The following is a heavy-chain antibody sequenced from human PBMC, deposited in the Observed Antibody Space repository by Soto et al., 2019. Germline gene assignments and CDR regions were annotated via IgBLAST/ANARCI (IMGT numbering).Heavy chain of an antibody. CDR3: AKGMGSGRSSGFDY. J-gene: IGHJ4*02. Sequence: PGWSLRLSCAASGFTFSIDAMSWVRQAPGKGLEWVSVISGSGGSTYYADSVKGRFTISRDNSKNTLYVQMNSLRAEDTAVYYCAKGMGSGRSSGFDYWGQGTLVTVSS. CDR2: ISGSGGST. D-gene: IGHD3-10*01. CDR1: GFTFSIDA. V-gene: IGHV3-23*01.